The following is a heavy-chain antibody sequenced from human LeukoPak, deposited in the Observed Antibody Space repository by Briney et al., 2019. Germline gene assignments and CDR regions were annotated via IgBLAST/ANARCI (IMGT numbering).Heavy chain of an antibody. J-gene: IGHJ4*02. V-gene: IGHV3-21*01. CDR2: ISSSSSYI. D-gene: IGHD3-22*01. CDR3: ARDSLDYYDSSGYYYPDY. Sequence: GGSLRLSCAASGFTFSSYSMNWVHQAPGKGLEWVSSISSSSSYIYYADSVKGRFTISRDNAKNSLYLQMNSLRAEDTAVYYCARDSLDYYDSSGYYYPDYWGQGTLVTVSS. CDR1: GFTFSSYS.